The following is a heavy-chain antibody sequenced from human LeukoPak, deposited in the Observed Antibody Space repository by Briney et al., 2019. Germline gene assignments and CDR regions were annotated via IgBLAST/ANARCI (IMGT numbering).Heavy chain of an antibody. J-gene: IGHJ4*02. CDR2: ISYDGSNK. V-gene: IGHV3-30-3*01. CDR1: GFTFSSYA. D-gene: IGHD6-19*01. Sequence: GGSLRLSCAASGFTFSSYAMHWARQAPGKGLEWVAVISYDGSNKYYADSVKGRFTISRDNSKNTLYLQMNSLRAEDTAMYYCARGWQRPIQSSGWDHTFDSWGQGTLVTVSS. CDR3: ARGWQRPIQSSGWDHTFDS.